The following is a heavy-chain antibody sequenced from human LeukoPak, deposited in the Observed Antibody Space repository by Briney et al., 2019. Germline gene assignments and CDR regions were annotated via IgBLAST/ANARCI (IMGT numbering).Heavy chain of an antibody. CDR3: ARVSVGFYLDY. V-gene: IGHV4-59*01. CDR2: IYYSGST. Sequence: PSETLSLTCAVSGGSISSYYWSWIRQPPGKGLEWIGYIYYSGSTNYNPSLKSRVTISVDTSKNQFSLKLSSVTAADTAVYYCARVSVGFYLDYWGQGTLVTVSS. CDR1: GGSISSYY. J-gene: IGHJ4*02. D-gene: IGHD2-15*01.